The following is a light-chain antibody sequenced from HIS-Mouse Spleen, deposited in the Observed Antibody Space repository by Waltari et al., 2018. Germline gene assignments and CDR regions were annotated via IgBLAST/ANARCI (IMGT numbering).Light chain of an antibody. CDR2: DDS. V-gene: IGLV3-21*02. CDR1: NLGRKS. CDR3: QVWDSSSDHRV. J-gene: IGLJ3*02. Sequence: SYVLTQPPSVSVAPGQTARITCGGKNLGRKSVHWYQQKPGQAPGLVVYDDSDRPSGIPERFSGSNSGNTATLTISRVEAGDEADYYCQVWDSSSDHRVFGGGTKLTVL.